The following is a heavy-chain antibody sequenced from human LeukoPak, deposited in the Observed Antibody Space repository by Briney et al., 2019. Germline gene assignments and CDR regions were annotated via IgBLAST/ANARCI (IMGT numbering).Heavy chain of an antibody. CDR2: ISSSGSTI. J-gene: IGHJ4*02. D-gene: IGHD6-19*01. V-gene: IGHV3-48*03. CDR3: ARVWSSSGWEN. CDR1: GFTFSSYE. Sequence: PGGSLRLSCAASGFTFSSYEMNWVRQAPGKGLEWVSYISSSGSTIYYADSVKGRFTISRDNAKNSLYLQMNSLRAEDTAVYYCARVWSSSGWENWGQGTLVTVSS.